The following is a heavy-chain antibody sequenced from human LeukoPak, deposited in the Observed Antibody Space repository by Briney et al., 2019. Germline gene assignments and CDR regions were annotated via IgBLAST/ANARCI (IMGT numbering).Heavy chain of an antibody. V-gene: IGHV1-69*13. CDR3: ARQTSGGYTVFSGKPRGHWFDP. Sequence: SVKVSCKASGDTFTSYGISWVRQAPGQGLEWMGGIIPIFGTTNYAQKFQGRVTITADASTSTAYMDLSSLTSEDTAVYYCARQTSGGYTVFSGKPRGHWFDPWGQGTLVTVSS. J-gene: IGHJ5*02. D-gene: IGHD5-24*01. CDR2: IIPIFGTT. CDR1: GDTFTSYG.